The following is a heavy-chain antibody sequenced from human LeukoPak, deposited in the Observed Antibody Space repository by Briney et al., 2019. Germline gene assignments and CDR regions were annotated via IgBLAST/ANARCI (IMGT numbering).Heavy chain of an antibody. CDR2: ISYDGSNK. Sequence: GGSLRLSCAASGFTFSSYGMHWVRQAPGKGLEWVAVISYDGSNKYYADSVKGRFTISRDNSKNTLYLQMNSLRAEDTAVYYCAKDLLPYCSGGSCYFDYWGQGTLVTVSS. CDR1: GFTFSSYG. CDR3: AKDLLPYCSGGSCYFDY. V-gene: IGHV3-30*18. D-gene: IGHD2-15*01. J-gene: IGHJ4*02.